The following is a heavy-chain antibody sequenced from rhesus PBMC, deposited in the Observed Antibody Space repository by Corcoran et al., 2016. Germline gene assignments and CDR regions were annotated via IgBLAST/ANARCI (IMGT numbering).Heavy chain of an antibody. D-gene: IGHD1-38*01. CDR1: GGSIRSCY. V-gene: IGHV4-169*01. CDR3: AGGTSLAFDY. J-gene: IGHJ4*01. Sequence: QLQLQESGPGLVKPSGTLSVTCAVSGGSIRSCYWSWIRQAPGKGLEWIGSLYGSATNANPHPSLRGPVPLSVDTTKHPLSLNLGSVAAADADVCSCAGGTSLAFDYWGQGVLVTVSS. CDR2: LYGSATNA.